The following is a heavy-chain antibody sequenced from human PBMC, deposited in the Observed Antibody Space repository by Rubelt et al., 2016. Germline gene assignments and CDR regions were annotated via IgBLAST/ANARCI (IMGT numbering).Heavy chain of an antibody. V-gene: IGHV3-23*01. J-gene: IGHJ3*02. Sequence: GGGLVKPGGSLSLSCAASELTFSNYAMTWVRQAPGKGLEWVSAISGGVVLTYYADSVKDRFTISRDNSKNTLYLQMNSLSAEDTAVYYCAKGIGVGPTTDGFDIWGRGTTVTVSS. D-gene: IGHD1-26*01. CDR3: AKGIGVGPTTDGFDI. CDR2: ISGGVVLT. CDR1: ELTFSNYA.